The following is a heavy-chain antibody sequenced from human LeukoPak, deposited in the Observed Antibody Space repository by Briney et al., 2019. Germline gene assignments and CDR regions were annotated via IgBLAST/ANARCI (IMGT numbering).Heavy chain of an antibody. CDR2: IIPILGIA. V-gene: IGHV1-69*04. CDR1: GGTFSSYA. Sequence: ASVKVSCKASGGTFSSYAISWVRQAPGQGLEWMGRIIPILGIANYAQKFQGRVTITADKSTSTAYMELSSLRSEDTAVYYCARLIPEPRYGDYEDYWGQGTLVTVSS. CDR3: ARLIPEPRYGDYEDY. D-gene: IGHD4-17*01. J-gene: IGHJ4*02.